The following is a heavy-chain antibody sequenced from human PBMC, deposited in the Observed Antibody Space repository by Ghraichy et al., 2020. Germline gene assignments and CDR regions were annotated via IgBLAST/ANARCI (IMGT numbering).Heavy chain of an antibody. CDR3: ARAWGGIVVVTYYYYGMDV. CDR1: GFTFSSYW. V-gene: IGHV3-74*01. CDR2: INSDGSST. J-gene: IGHJ6*02. Sequence: GESLNISCAASGFTFSSYWMHWVRQAPGKGLVWVSRINSDGSSTSYADSVKGRFTISRDNAKNTLYLQMNSLRAEDTAVYYCARAWGGIVVVTYYYYGMDVWGQGTTVTVSS. D-gene: IGHD3-22*01.